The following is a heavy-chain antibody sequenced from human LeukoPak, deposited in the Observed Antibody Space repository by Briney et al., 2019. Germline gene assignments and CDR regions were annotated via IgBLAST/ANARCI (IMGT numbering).Heavy chain of an antibody. CDR1: GFAFSNYA. Sequence: GGSLRLSCAASGFAFSNYAMSWVRQAPGKGLEWVSSIIVSGGRTYYADSVKGRSTISRDNSKNTLYLQMDSLRAEDTAVYYCARGAVQPDPWGQGTLVAVSS. CDR3: ARGAVQPDP. V-gene: IGHV3-23*01. CDR2: IIVSGGRT. D-gene: IGHD1-1*01. J-gene: IGHJ5*02.